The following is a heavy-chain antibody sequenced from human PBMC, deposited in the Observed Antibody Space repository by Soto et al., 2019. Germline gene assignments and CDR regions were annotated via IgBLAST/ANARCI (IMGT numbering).Heavy chain of an antibody. D-gene: IGHD1-1*01. V-gene: IGHV4-39*01. Sequence: PSETLSLTCTFSGGSISSSPYYWGWIPQPPGKGLEWIGNIYYNGNTFYNPSLKSRVTISIDTSKNQFSLKLSSVTAADTAVYYCARHGPLSNNWNQLDYWGQGTLVTVSS. CDR3: ARHGPLSNNWNQLDY. CDR2: IYYNGNT. CDR1: GGSISSSPYY. J-gene: IGHJ4*02.